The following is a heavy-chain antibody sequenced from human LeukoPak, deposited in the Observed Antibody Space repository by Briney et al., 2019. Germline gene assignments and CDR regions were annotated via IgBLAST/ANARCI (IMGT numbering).Heavy chain of an antibody. J-gene: IGHJ4*02. Sequence: PSETLSLTCTVSGGSISSYYWSWIRQPPGKGLEWIGYIYYSGSTNYNPSLKSRVTISVDTSKNQFSLKLSSVTAADTAVYYCASNPLDSSSLQNYWGQGTLVTVSS. CDR2: IYYSGST. D-gene: IGHD3-22*01. V-gene: IGHV4-59*01. CDR3: ASNPLDSSSLQNY. CDR1: GGSISSYY.